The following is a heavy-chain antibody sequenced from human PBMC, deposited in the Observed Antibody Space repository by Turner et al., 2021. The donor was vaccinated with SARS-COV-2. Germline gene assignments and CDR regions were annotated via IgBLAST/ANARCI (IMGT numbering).Heavy chain of an antibody. CDR2: ISHYNGNT. CDR3: AREDGTIFGVITVRWNYYGMDV. V-gene: IGHV1-18*01. D-gene: IGHD3-3*01. J-gene: IGHJ6*02. CDR1: GYTLTSYG. Sequence: QAQLVRSCAEVKNPGASVKVSCKTPGYTLTSYGISWVRQAPGPVLEWMGWISHYNGNTNYAQKRQGRVTMTTDTSTSTADMELRSMRSDDTAVYYCAREDGTIFGVITVRWNYYGMDVWGQGTTVTVAS.